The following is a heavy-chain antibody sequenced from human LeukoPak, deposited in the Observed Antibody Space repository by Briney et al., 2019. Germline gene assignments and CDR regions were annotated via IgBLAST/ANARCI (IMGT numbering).Heavy chain of an antibody. CDR1: GGSISSRSYY. CDR3: ARRQTVLGTKYFDY. Sequence: SETLSLTCTVSGGSISSRSYYWGWIRQPPGKGLEWIGSIYYSGSTYYNPSLKSRVTMSVDTSKNQFSVKLSSVTAADTAVYYCARRQTVLGTKYFDYWGQGTLVTVSS. D-gene: IGHD3-16*01. V-gene: IGHV4-39*01. CDR2: IYYSGST. J-gene: IGHJ4*02.